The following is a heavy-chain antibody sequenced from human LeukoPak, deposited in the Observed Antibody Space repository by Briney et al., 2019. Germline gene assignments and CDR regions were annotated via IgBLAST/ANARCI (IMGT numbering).Heavy chain of an antibody. Sequence: GGSLRLSCAASGFTFSSYSMNWVRQAPGKGLELVSYISSSSSTIYYADSVKGRFTISRDNAKNSLYLQMNSLRAEDTAAYYCARIKVEYYDFWSGYDAFDYWGQGTLVTVSS. J-gene: IGHJ4*02. V-gene: IGHV3-48*01. CDR3: ARIKVEYYDFWSGYDAFDY. D-gene: IGHD3-3*01. CDR2: ISSSSSTI. CDR1: GFTFSSYS.